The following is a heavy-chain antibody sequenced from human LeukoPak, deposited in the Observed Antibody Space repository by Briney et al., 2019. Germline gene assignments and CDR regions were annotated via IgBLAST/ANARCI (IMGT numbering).Heavy chain of an antibody. CDR2: IYYSGST. J-gene: IGHJ4*02. D-gene: IGHD5-18*01. CDR3: ARDRYSYGY. Sequence: SETLSLTCTVSGGSISSYYWSWIQQPPGKGLEWIGYIYYSGSTNYNPSLKSRVTISVDTSKNQFSLKLSSVTAADTAVYYCARDRYSYGYWGQGTLVTVSS. V-gene: IGHV4-59*12. CDR1: GGSISSYY.